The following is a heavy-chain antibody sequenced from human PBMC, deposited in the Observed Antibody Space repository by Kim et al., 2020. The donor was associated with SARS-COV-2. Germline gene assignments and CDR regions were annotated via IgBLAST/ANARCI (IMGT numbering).Heavy chain of an antibody. CDR3: AREIGRYDSSEVV. D-gene: IGHD3-22*01. Sequence: YNPSLKSRVTISVDTAKNQFSLKLSSVTAADTAVYYCAREIGRYDSSEVVWGQGTTVTVSS. V-gene: IGHV4-59*01. J-gene: IGHJ6*02.